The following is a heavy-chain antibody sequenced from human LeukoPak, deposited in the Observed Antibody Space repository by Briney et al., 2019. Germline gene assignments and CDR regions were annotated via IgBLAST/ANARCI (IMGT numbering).Heavy chain of an antibody. J-gene: IGHJ6*03. Sequence: PGGSLRLSCAASGFTFSSYEMNWVRQAPGKGLEWVSYISSSGSTIYYADSVKGRFTISRDNAKNSLYLQMNSLRAEDTALYYCARESGSSHLSVYYYYMDVWGKGTTVTVSS. CDR2: ISSSGSTI. CDR1: GFTFSSYE. CDR3: ARESGSSHLSVYYYYMDV. D-gene: IGHD5-12*01. V-gene: IGHV3-48*03.